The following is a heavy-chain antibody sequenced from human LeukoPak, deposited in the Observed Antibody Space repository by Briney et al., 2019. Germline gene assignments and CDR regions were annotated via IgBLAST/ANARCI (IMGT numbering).Heavy chain of an antibody. J-gene: IGHJ4*02. CDR3: ARMKGYDILTGYNY. Sequence: ASVTVSFKASGYTFTIYYMHWVRQPPGQGLERMGIINLSGGSTSYAQKFQGRVTMTRDTSTSTVYMELSSLRSEDTAVYYCARMKGYDILTGYNYWGQGTLVTVSS. CDR2: INLSGGST. D-gene: IGHD3-9*01. CDR1: GYTFTIYY. V-gene: IGHV1-46*01.